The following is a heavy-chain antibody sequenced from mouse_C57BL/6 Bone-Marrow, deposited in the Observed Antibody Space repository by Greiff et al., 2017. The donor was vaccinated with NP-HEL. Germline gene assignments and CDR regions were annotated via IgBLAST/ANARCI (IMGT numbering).Heavy chain of an antibody. CDR3: ARYFSRGYFDV. CDR1: GYTFTSYW. J-gene: IGHJ1*03. CDR2: IDPSDSYT. Sequence: VQLQQPGAELVMPGASVKLSCKASGYTFTSYWMHWVKQRPGQGLEWIGEIDPSDSYTNYNQKFKGKSTLTVDKSSSTAYMQLSSLTSEDSAVYYCARYFSRGYFDVWGTGTTVTVSS. V-gene: IGHV1-69*01.